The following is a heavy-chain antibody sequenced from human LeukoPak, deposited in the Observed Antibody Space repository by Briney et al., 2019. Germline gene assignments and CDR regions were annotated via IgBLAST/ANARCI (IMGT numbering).Heavy chain of an antibody. V-gene: IGHV3-23*01. CDR1: GFAFRSYD. CDR3: AKQNVPTTGSNYYMDV. Sequence: PGGSLRLSCAASGFAFRSYDMSWVRQAPGKGLEWVSTITDSGERTNYADSVKGRFTISRDKSKNTLYLQMNSLRAEDTAVYYCAKQNVPTTGSNYYMDVWGTGTTVTVSS. CDR2: ITDSGERT. D-gene: IGHD1-1*01. J-gene: IGHJ6*03.